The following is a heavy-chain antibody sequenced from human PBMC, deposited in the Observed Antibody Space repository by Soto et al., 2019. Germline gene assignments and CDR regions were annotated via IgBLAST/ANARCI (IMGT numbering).Heavy chain of an antibody. D-gene: IGHD3-3*01. Sequence: PSETLSLTCAVHGVSISSGGYSWSWLRQPPGKGLEWIGYIYHSGSTYYNPSLNSRVTISIDRSNIPFSLTLSSVTAVATAVDYSPRGPLFGRWGQGTLVT. V-gene: IGHV4-30-2*01. CDR1: GVSISSGGYS. CDR3: PRGPLFGR. CDR2: IYHSGST. J-gene: IGHJ4*02.